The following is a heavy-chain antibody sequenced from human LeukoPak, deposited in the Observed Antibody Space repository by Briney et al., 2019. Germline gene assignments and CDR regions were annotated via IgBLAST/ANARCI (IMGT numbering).Heavy chain of an antibody. CDR3: ARDLGRVITMIANAFDI. Sequence: ASVKVSCKASGYTFTNYAISWVRQAPGQGLEWVGWISAYNGNTNYAQKLQGRVTMTTDTSTSTAYMDLRSLRSDDTAVYYCARDLGRVITMIANAFDIWGQGTMVTVSS. D-gene: IGHD3-22*01. J-gene: IGHJ3*02. CDR1: GYTFTNYA. V-gene: IGHV1-18*01. CDR2: ISAYNGNT.